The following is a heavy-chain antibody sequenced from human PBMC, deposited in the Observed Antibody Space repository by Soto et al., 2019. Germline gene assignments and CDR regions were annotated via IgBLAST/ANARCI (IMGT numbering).Heavy chain of an antibody. CDR3: ARSLTYYYDSSGYYIDY. V-gene: IGHV1-69*01. D-gene: IGHD3-22*01. Sequence: QVQLVQSGAEVKKPGSSVKVSCTASGGTFSSYAISWVRQAPGQGLEWMGGIIPIFGTANYAQKFQGRVTITADESTSTAYMELSSLRSEDTAVYYCARSLTYYYDSSGYYIDYWGQGTLVTVSS. J-gene: IGHJ4*02. CDR1: GGTFSSYA. CDR2: IIPIFGTA.